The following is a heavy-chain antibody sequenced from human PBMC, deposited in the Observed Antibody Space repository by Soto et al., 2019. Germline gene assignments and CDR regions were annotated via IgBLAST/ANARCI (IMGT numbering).Heavy chain of an antibody. CDR1: GYSFTNYG. CDR3: ARERGVGTAVAVNIHYYSYMGV. CDR2: ISAYNGNM. J-gene: IGHJ6*03. V-gene: IGHV1-18*01. Sequence: QDQLVQSGVEVKKPGASVKVSCKASGYSFTNYGITWVRQAPGQGFEWMGWISAYNGNMNYAQKFQGRVTLTTDASTRRAYLEWRRLRSDDTAVYYCARERGVGTAVAVNIHYYSYMGVWRKGNTVTVSS. D-gene: IGHD6-19*01.